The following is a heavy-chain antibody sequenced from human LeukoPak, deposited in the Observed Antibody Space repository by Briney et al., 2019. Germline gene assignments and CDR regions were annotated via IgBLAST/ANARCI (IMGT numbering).Heavy chain of an antibody. CDR1: GGSISSSSYY. V-gene: IGHV4-39*07. CDR2: IYYSGST. CDR3: AREGLGIRAFDI. D-gene: IGHD3-16*01. J-gene: IGHJ3*02. Sequence: SETLSLTCTVSGGSISSSSYYWGWIRQPPGKGLEWIGSIYYSGSTYYNPSLKSRVTISVDTSKNQFSLKLSSVTAADTAVYYCAREGLGIRAFDIWGQGTMVTVSS.